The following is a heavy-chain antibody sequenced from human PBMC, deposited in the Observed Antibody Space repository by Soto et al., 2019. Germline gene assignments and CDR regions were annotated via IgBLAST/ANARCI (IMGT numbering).Heavy chain of an antibody. CDR2: ISAYNGNT. CDR1: GYTFTSYG. V-gene: IGHV1-18*01. Sequence: ASVKVSCKASGYTFTSYGISWVRQAPGQGLEWMGWISAYNGNTNYAQKLQGRVTMTTDTSTSTAYMELRSLRSDDTAVYYCARGAAIVPAAIFSQYYYYYYMDVWGKGTTVTVSS. CDR3: ARGAAIVPAAIFSQYYYYYYMDV. D-gene: IGHD2-2*01. J-gene: IGHJ6*03.